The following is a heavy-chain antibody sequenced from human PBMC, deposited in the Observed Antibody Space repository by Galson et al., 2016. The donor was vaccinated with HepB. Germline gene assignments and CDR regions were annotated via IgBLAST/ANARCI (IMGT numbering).Heavy chain of an antibody. Sequence: SLRLSCAASGFTFSNFWMNWVRQAPGKGLEWVANIKQDGSEKYFADSVKGRFTISRDNARNSLFLQMDSVWPDDTAAYYCGRAQWIPARRAAYFDYWGQGILVTDSS. V-gene: IGHV3-7*04. CDR3: GRAQWIPARRAAYFDY. CDR2: IKQDGSEK. D-gene: IGHD5-18*01. J-gene: IGHJ4*02. CDR1: GFTFSNFW.